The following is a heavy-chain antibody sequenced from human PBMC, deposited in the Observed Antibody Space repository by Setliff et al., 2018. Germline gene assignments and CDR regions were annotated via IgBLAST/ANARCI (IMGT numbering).Heavy chain of an antibody. CDR2: IYYSGST. CDR1: GFSFSGYE. CDR3: ARGVAVAGTNTFDY. V-gene: IGHV4-59*01. J-gene: IGHJ4*02. D-gene: IGHD6-19*01. Sequence: GSLRLSCAASGFSFSGYEMSWIRQPPGKGLEWIGYIYYSGSTNYNPSLKSRVTISVDTSKNQFSLKLSSVTAADTAVYYCARGVAVAGTNTFDYWGQGTLVTVS.